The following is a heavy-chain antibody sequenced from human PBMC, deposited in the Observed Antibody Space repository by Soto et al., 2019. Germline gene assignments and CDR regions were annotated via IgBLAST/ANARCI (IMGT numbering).Heavy chain of an antibody. CDR1: GGSISSGGYS. J-gene: IGHJ3*02. CDR3: ARASYYYDSSGDAFDI. Sequence: QLQLQESGSGLVKPSQTLSLTCAVSGGSISSGGYSWSWIRQPPGKGLEWIGYIYHSGSTYYNPSLKSRVTISVDRSTNQFSLKLSSVTAADTAVYYCARASYYYDSSGDAFDIWGQGTMVTVSS. V-gene: IGHV4-30-2*01. D-gene: IGHD3-22*01. CDR2: IYHSGST.